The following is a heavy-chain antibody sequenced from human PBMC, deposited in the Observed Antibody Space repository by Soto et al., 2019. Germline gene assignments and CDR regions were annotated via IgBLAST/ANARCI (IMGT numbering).Heavy chain of an antibody. J-gene: IGHJ6*02. CDR1: GFTFSSYA. V-gene: IGHV3-23*01. CDR2: IGESGTPT. CDR3: TRSPRLYSTPGSYYYYGMDV. D-gene: IGHD3-10*01. Sequence: PGGSLRLSCAASGFTFSSYAMKWVRQAPGKGLEWVSLIGESGTPTYYADSVKGRFTISRDDSKNTAYLQMNSLKTEDTAVYYCTRSPRLYSTPGSYYYYGMDVWGQGTTDTVSS.